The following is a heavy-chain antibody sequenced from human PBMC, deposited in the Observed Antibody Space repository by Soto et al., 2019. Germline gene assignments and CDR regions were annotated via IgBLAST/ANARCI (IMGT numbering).Heavy chain of an antibody. V-gene: IGHV4-31*03. D-gene: IGHD4-17*01. Sequence: TLSLACTVSGGSISSGDSYWPWIRQHPGKGLEWIGYIYYSGSTYYNPSLKSRVTISVDTSKNQFSLKLSSVTAADTAVYYCARVPSVTYYFDSWGQGTLVTVSS. CDR2: IYYSGST. CDR1: GGSISSGDSY. J-gene: IGHJ4*02. CDR3: ARVPSVTYYFDS.